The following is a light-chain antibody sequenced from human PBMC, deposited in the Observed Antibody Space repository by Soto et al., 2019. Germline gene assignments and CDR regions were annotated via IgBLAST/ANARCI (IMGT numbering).Light chain of an antibody. CDR1: QDINNC. CDR3: QQCYSFPPT. J-gene: IGKJ1*01. Sequence: AIWMTQSPSLLSASTGDRVNISCRMSQDINNCLAWYMQKPGKAPELLIFAASTLQSGVPSRFSGSGSGTDFTRTISCLQAEDFATYYFQQCYSFPPTFGQGTKLEIQ. CDR2: AAS. V-gene: IGKV1D-8*02.